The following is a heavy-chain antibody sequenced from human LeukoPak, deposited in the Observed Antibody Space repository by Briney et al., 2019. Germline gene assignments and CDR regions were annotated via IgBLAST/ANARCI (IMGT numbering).Heavy chain of an antibody. J-gene: IGHJ6*03. Sequence: GGSLRLSCAASGFTFSSYGMHWVRQAPGKGLEWVAFIRYDGSKKYFADSVKGRFTISRDNSKNTLYLQMNRLGAEDTAVYYCAKDGLWFGESEYYYSMDVWGKGAPVTISS. CDR3: AKDGLWFGESEYYYSMDV. CDR2: IRYDGSKK. CDR1: GFTFSSYG. V-gene: IGHV3-30*02. D-gene: IGHD3-10*01.